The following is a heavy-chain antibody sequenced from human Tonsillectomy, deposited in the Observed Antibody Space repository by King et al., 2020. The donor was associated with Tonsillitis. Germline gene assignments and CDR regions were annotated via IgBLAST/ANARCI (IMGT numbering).Heavy chain of an antibody. CDR3: ARAPTVTTMDY. V-gene: IGHV4-34*01. D-gene: IGHD4-17*01. Sequence: VQLQQWGAGLLKPSETLSLTCAVYGGSFSGYYWSWIRQPPGKGLEWIGEITHSGSTNYNPSLKSRVTISVDTSKNQFSLKLRSVTAADPAVYYCARAPTVTTMDYWGQGTLVTVSS. CDR1: GGSFSGYY. CDR2: ITHSGST. J-gene: IGHJ4*02.